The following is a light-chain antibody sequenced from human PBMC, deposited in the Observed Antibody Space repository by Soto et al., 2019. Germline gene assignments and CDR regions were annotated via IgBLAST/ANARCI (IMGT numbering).Light chain of an antibody. Sequence: DIQMTQSPSTLSASAGDRVSITCRASQSVNSWLAWFQQKPGKAPKLLIYDASSLESGVPSRFSGSGSGTEFTLTISSLQTDDFATYYYQQYNSYSTFGQGTKVDIK. CDR2: DAS. CDR1: QSVNSW. J-gene: IGKJ1*01. CDR3: QQYNSYST. V-gene: IGKV1-5*01.